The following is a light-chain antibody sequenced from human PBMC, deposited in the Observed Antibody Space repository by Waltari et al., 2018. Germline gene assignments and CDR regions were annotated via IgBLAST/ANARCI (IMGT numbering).Light chain of an antibody. CDR2: AAS. J-gene: IGKJ2*01. CDR1: EGIRND. CDR3: LQHNSYPLMYT. V-gene: IGKV1-17*01. Sequence: DIQMTQSPSSLSASVGDRVTITCRASEGIRNDLGWYQQKPGKAPKRLIYAASSLQSGVPSRFSGSGSGTAFTPPISSLQPEDFVTYYCLQHNSYPLMYTFGQGTKLEIK.